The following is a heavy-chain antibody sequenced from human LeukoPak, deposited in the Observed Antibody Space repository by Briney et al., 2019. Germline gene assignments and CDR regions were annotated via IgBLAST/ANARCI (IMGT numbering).Heavy chain of an antibody. D-gene: IGHD3-22*01. J-gene: IGHJ5*02. CDR3: ARGDDSSGYYNWFDP. CDR1: GFTFSSYW. V-gene: IGHV3-7*01. CDR2: IKQDGSEK. Sequence: GGSLRLSCAASGFTFSSYWMSWVRQAPGKGLEWVANIKQDGSEKYYVDSVKGRFTISRDNAKSSLYLQMNSLRAEDTAVYYCARGDDSSGYYNWFDPWGQGTLVTVSS.